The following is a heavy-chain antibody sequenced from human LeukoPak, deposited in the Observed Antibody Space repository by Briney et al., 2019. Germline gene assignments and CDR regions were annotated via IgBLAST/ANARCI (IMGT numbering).Heavy chain of an antibody. J-gene: IGHJ4*02. CDR3: AKDVADYYDSSGADY. D-gene: IGHD3-22*01. CDR1: GFTFSSYA. V-gene: IGHV3-23*01. Sequence: GGSLRLSCAASGFTFSSYAMSWVRQAPGKGLEWVSAISGSGGSTYYADSVKGRFTISRDNSKNTLYLQMNSLRAEDTAVYYCAKDVADYYDSSGADYWGQGTQVTVSS. CDR2: ISGSGGST.